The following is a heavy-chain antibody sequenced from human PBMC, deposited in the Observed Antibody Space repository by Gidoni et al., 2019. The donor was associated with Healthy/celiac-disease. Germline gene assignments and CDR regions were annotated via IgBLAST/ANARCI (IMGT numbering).Heavy chain of an antibody. Sequence: EVQLVESGGGLVQHGRSLSLSCAASGFTFADSSMPWVRQAPGKGLEWVSGISWNSGSIGYADSVKGRFTISRDNAKNSLYLQMNSLRAEDTALYYCAKGVTYYDILTGPLNGMDVWGQGTTVTVSS. V-gene: IGHV3-9*01. CDR1: GFTFADSS. J-gene: IGHJ6*02. CDR3: AKGVTYYDILTGPLNGMDV. CDR2: ISWNSGSI. D-gene: IGHD3-9*01.